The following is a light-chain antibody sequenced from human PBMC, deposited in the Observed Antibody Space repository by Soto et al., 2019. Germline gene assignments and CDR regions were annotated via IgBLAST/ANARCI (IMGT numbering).Light chain of an antibody. CDR3: QQYGRSPWT. CDR2: AAS. Sequence: EIVLTQSPGTLSLSPGERATLSCRASQSVYSSYLAWYQQIPGQAPRLLISAASRRAPGIPDRFSASGSGTDFTLTISRLEPEDFAVYHCQQYGRSPWTFGQGTKVEVK. CDR1: QSVYSSY. J-gene: IGKJ1*01. V-gene: IGKV3-20*01.